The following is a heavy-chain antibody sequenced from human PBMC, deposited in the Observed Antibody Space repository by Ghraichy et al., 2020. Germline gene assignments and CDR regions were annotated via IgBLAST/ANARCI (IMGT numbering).Heavy chain of an antibody. J-gene: IGHJ4*02. V-gene: IGHV4-34*01. CDR1: GGSFSGYY. CDR3: ARLHSTYSSTLGDY. D-gene: IGHD6-13*01. CDR2: INHSGST. Sequence: SETLSLTCAVYGGSFSGYYWSWIRQPPGKGLEWIGEINHSGSTNYNPSLKSRVTISVDTSKNQFSLKLSSVTAADTAVYYCARLHSTYSSTLGDYWGQGTLVTVSS.